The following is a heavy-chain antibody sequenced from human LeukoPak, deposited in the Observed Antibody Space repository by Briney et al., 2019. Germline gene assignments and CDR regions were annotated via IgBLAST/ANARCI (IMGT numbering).Heavy chain of an antibody. CDR1: GFTFSSYE. V-gene: IGHV3-48*03. Sequence: GGSLRLSCVASGFTFSSYEMTWVRQAPGKGLEWVSYISSSGSTKYYADSVKGRFTISRDNAANSLYLQMNSLRAEDTAVYYCAKCGSNHGIFVYWGQGPVVSVSS. CDR2: ISSSGSTK. J-gene: IGHJ4*02. D-gene: IGHD1-1*01. CDR3: AKCGSNHGIFVY.